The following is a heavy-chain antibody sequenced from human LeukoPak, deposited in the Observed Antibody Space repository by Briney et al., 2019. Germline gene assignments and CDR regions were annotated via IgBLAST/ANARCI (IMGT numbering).Heavy chain of an antibody. CDR3: AKDRWSESYYDSSPDAFDI. Sequence: VQPGGSLRLSCAASGFTFSSYAMSWVRQAPGKGLEWVSAISGSGGSTYYADSVKGRFTISRDNSKNTLYLQMNSLRAEDTAVYYCAKDRWSESYYDSSPDAFDIWGQGTMVTVSS. V-gene: IGHV3-23*01. J-gene: IGHJ3*02. CDR1: GFTFSSYA. D-gene: IGHD3-22*01. CDR2: ISGSGGST.